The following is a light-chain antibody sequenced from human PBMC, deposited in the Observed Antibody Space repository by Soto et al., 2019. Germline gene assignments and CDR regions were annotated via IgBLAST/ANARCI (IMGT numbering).Light chain of an antibody. Sequence: EIVLTQSPGTLSLSPGERATLSCRASQSVSSSYLAWYQQKPGQAPRLLIYDASSRATGIPDRFSGSGSGTDFTLTISRLETEDFAVYYCPQYGSSLYTFGQGTKLEIK. J-gene: IGKJ2*01. CDR2: DAS. V-gene: IGKV3-20*01. CDR1: QSVSSSY. CDR3: PQYGSSLYT.